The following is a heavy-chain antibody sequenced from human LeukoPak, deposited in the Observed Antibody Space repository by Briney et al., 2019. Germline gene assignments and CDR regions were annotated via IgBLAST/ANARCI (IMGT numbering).Heavy chain of an antibody. D-gene: IGHD1-26*01. CDR1: GFRFGDFA. J-gene: IGHJ4*02. V-gene: IGHV3-23*01. CDR3: AKQEGWELGDYYFDY. Sequence: GSLRLSCVASGFRFGDFAMSWVRLAPGKGLEWVSSISGSGDGTYYADSVKGRFTISRDNSSNTMYLQTNSLRAEDTALYYCAKQEGWELGDYYFDYWGQGTLVTVSS. CDR2: ISGSGDGT.